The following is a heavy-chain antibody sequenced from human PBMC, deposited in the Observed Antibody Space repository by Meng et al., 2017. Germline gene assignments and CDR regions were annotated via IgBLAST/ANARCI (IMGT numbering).Heavy chain of an antibody. D-gene: IGHD3-22*01. CDR1: GYTFTSYG. J-gene: IGHJ4*02. CDR2: ISAYNGNT. CDR3: ARVPSDYYDSSGYAGY. Sequence: ASVKVSCQASGYTFTSYGISWVRQAPGQGLEWMGWISAYNGNTNYAQKLQGRVTMTTDTSTSTAYMELRSLRSDDTAVYYCARVPSDYYDSSGYAGYWGQGTLVTVSS. V-gene: IGHV1-18*01.